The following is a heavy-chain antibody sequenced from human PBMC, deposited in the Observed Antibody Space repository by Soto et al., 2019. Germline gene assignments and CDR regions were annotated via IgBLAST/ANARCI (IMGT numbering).Heavy chain of an antibody. CDR1: GFTFSSYG. Sequence: ESGGGVVQPGRSLRLSCAASGFTFSSYGMHWVRQAPRKGLEWVAVMSYDGSNKYYADSVKGRFTISRDNSKKTLYLQMNSLRTEDTAVYYCAKGYWGIDYWGQGTLVTVSS. D-gene: IGHD7-27*01. J-gene: IGHJ4*02. CDR3: AKGYWGIDY. CDR2: MSYDGSNK. V-gene: IGHV3-30*18.